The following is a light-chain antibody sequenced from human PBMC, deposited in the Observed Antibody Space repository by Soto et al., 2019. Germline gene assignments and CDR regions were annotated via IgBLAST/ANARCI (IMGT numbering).Light chain of an antibody. J-gene: IGKJ4*01. Sequence: EIVLTQSPATLSLSPGERATLSCRASQSVSSYLAWYQQKPGQAPRLLIYDASNRATGIPARFSGSGSGTDFTLTISTLEPEDFAVYYCQQRSNWTLLALGGGTKVDIK. CDR2: DAS. CDR1: QSVSSY. V-gene: IGKV3-11*01. CDR3: QQRSNWTLLA.